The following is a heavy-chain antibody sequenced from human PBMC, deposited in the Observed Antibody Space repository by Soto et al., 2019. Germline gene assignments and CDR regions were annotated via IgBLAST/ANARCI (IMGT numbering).Heavy chain of an antibody. D-gene: IGHD3-22*01. V-gene: IGHV4-31*03. J-gene: IGHJ4*02. CDR2: IYYSGST. CDR3: AKDTYYYSSSGYYVFDS. Sequence: TLSLTCTVSGGSISSGGHYWSWIRQHPGKGLEWIGYIYYSGSTYYNPSLKSRVIISVDTSKNQFSLKLSSVTAADTAVYYCAKDTYYYSSSGYYVFDSWGQGTLVTVSS. CDR1: GGSISSGGHY.